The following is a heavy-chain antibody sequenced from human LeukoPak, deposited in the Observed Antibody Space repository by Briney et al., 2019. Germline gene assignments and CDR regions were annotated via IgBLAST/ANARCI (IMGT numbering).Heavy chain of an antibody. D-gene: IGHD4-23*01. CDR2: VFHSGST. J-gene: IGHJ4*02. V-gene: IGHV4-4*02. CDR1: GGSIINNNW. CDR3: ARGGGTPTTVVTPFDY. Sequence: SETLSLTCTVSGGSIINNNWWSWVRQSPGKGLEWIGEVFHSGSTNYSPSLRSRVTISVDKSKNQFSMNLNSVTAADTAVCYCARGGGTPTTVVTPFDYWGQGTLVTVSS.